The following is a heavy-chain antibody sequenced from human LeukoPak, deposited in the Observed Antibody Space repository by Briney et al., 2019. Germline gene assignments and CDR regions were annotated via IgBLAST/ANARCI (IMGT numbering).Heavy chain of an antibody. Sequence: PSETLSLTCTVSGGSISSSSYYWGWIRQPPGKGLEWIGSIYYSGSTNYNPSLKSRVTISVDTSKNQFSLKLSSVTAADTAVYYCAREPYYYDSSGYHQGYFDYWGQGTLVTVSS. CDR3: AREPYYYDSSGYHQGYFDY. CDR2: IYYSGST. J-gene: IGHJ4*02. V-gene: IGHV4-39*07. CDR1: GGSISSSSYY. D-gene: IGHD3-22*01.